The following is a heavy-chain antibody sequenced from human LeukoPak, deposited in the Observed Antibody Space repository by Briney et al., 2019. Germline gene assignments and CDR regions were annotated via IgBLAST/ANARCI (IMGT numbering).Heavy chain of an antibody. CDR1: GGSINSNSYY. CDR2: IYYSGRT. J-gene: IGHJ4*02. CDR3: APQQGRNLVNYFVY. Sequence: PSETLSLTCAVSGGSINSNSYYWAWVRQPPGKGLQWIGSIYYSGRTFYNPSLMSRVTISVDTSKNQFSLRLSSVTAADTSVYYCAPQQGRNLVNYFVYWGQGTLVRVFS. D-gene: IGHD2-21*01. V-gene: IGHV4-39*01.